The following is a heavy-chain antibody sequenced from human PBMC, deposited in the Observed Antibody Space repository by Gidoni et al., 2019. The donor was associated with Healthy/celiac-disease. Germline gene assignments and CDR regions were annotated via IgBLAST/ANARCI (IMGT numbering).Heavy chain of an antibody. Sequence: QVQLVESGGGVVQPGRSLRLSCAASGFTFSSYGLHWVRQAPGKGLEWVAVIWYDGSNKYYADSVKGRFTISRDNSKTTLYLQMNSLRAEDTAVYYCAREVAAGFDYWGQGTLVTVSS. J-gene: IGHJ4*02. D-gene: IGHD6-13*01. CDR1: GFTFSSYG. CDR3: AREVAAGFDY. V-gene: IGHV3-33*01. CDR2: IWYDGSNK.